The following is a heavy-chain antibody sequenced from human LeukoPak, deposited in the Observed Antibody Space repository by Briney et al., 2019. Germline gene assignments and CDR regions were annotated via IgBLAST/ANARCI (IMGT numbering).Heavy chain of an antibody. D-gene: IGHD5-24*01. J-gene: IGHJ4*02. Sequence: PGASPRLSCAAPGVTSTSYAMSWVPQAPGKGMEWVSAISGSGGSTYYADSVKGRFTISRDNSKNTLYLQMNSLRAEDTAVYYCTKVGMATADYWGQGTLVTVSS. CDR1: GVTSTSYA. V-gene: IGHV3-23*01. CDR2: ISGSGGST. CDR3: TKVGMATADY.